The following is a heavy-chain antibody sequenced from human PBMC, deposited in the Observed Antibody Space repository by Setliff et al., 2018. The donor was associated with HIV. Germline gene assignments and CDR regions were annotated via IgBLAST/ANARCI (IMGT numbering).Heavy chain of an antibody. CDR2: IFTSGST. V-gene: IGHV4-4*09. D-gene: IGHD3-10*01. Sequence: LSLTCTVSGGSISSYCWNWIRQPPGRGLEWIGYIFTSGSTKYNPSLQSRVTMSIDTSKNQFSLKLTSVAAADTAVYYCARRIDNSGSFPDKNWFDTWGQGSLVTVSS. CDR3: ARRIDNSGSFPDKNWFDT. J-gene: IGHJ5*02. CDR1: GGSISSYC.